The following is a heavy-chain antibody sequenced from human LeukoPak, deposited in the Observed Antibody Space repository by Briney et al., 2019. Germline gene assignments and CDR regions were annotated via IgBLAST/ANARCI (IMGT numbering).Heavy chain of an antibody. J-gene: IGHJ4*02. Sequence: GSLRLSCAASGFTFSDYYMSWIRQPPGKGLEWIGSIYYSGSTYYNPSLKSRVTISVDTSKNHFSLKLSSVTAADTAVYYCARDYVQDYWGQGTLVTVSS. CDR2: IYYSGST. CDR1: GFTFSDYY. D-gene: IGHD3-16*01. V-gene: IGHV4-39*02. CDR3: ARDYVQDY.